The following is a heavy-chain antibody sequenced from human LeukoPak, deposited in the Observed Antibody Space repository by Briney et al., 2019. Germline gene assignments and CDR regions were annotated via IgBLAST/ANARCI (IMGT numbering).Heavy chain of an antibody. CDR3: ASRRDSSGWYNLGLAWDHA. CDR1: GFTFSSYG. Sequence: HPGGSLRLSCAASGFTFSSYGMHWVRQAPGKGLEWVAFIRYDGSNKYYADSVKGRFTISRDNSKNTLYLQMNSLRAEDTAVYYCASRRDSSGWYNLGLAWDHAWGQGTLVTVSS. D-gene: IGHD6-19*01. J-gene: IGHJ4*02. V-gene: IGHV3-30*02. CDR2: IRYDGSNK.